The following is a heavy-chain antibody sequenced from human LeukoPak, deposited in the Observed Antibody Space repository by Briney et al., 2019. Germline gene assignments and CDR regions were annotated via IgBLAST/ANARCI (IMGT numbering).Heavy chain of an antibody. D-gene: IGHD1-14*01. J-gene: IGHJ3*02. Sequence: SVKVSCKASGGTFSSYAISWVRQAPEQGFEGRGGIIPIFGTANYAQKFQGRVTITADESTSTAYMELSSLRSEDTAVYYCARAQIPPGHDAFDIWGEGTMVTVSS. CDR3: ARAQIPPGHDAFDI. V-gene: IGHV1-69*13. CDR2: IIPIFGTA. CDR1: GGTFSSYA.